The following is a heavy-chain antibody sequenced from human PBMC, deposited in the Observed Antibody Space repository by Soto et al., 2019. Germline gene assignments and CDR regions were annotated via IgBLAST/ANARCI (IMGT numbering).Heavy chain of an antibody. V-gene: IGHV3-33*01. Sequence: GGSLRLSCAASGFTFSSYGMHWVRQAPGKGLEWVAVIWYDGSNKYYADSVKGRFTISRDNSKNTLYLQMNSLRAEDTAVYYCARDLGGEVPELFSYFDYWGQGTLVTVSS. CDR1: GFTFSSYG. D-gene: IGHD2-21*01. J-gene: IGHJ4*02. CDR2: IWYDGSNK. CDR3: ARDLGGEVPELFSYFDY.